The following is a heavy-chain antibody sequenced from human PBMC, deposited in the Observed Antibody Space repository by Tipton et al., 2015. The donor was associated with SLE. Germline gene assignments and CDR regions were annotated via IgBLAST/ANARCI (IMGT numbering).Heavy chain of an antibody. CDR2: IYYSGST. CDR1: GGSISSYY. V-gene: IGHV4-59*12. J-gene: IGHJ4*02. CDR3: ARAGYYDSSGPWGIDY. D-gene: IGHD3-22*01. Sequence: TLSLTCTVSGGSISSYYWSWIRQPPGKGLEWIGYIYYSGSTNYNPSLKSRVTISVDTSKNQFSLKLSSVTAADTAVYYCARAGYYDSSGPWGIDYWGQGTLVTVSS.